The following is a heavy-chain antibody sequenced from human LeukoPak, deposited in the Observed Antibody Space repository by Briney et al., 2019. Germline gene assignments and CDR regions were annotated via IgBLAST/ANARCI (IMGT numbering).Heavy chain of an antibody. J-gene: IGHJ5*02. Sequence: SETLSLTCTVSGGSISSYYWSWIRQPPGKGLEWIGYIYYSGSTNYNPSLKSRVTISVDTSENQFSLKLSSVTAADTAVYYCARDPIAVAGNGFDPWGQGTLVTVSS. CDR1: GGSISSYY. V-gene: IGHV4-59*01. D-gene: IGHD6-19*01. CDR3: ARDPIAVAGNGFDP. CDR2: IYYSGST.